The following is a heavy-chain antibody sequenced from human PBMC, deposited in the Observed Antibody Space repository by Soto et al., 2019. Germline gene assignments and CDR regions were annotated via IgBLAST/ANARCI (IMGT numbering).Heavy chain of an antibody. V-gene: IGHV3-30-3*01. CDR1: GFTFSSYA. J-gene: IGHJ6*02. D-gene: IGHD5-12*01. CDR3: ARDGIYSGGYYYYYGMDV. Sequence: GGSLRLSCAASGFTFSSYAMHWVRQAPGKGLEWVAVISYDGSNKYYADSVKGRFTISRDNSKNTLYLQMNSLRAEDTAVYYCARDGIYSGGYYYYYGMDVWGQGTTVTVSS. CDR2: ISYDGSNK.